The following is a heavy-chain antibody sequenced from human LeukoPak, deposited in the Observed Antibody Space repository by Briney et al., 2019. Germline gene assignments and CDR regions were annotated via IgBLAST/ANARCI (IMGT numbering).Heavy chain of an antibody. V-gene: IGHV1-8*01. CDR1: GYTFTSYD. J-gene: IGHJ4*02. CDR2: MNPNSGNT. CDR3: ASGVSIRNAYGGNSLSEY. Sequence: ASVKVSCKASGYTFTSYDINWVRQATGQGLEWMGWMNPNSGNTGYAQKFQGRVTMTRNTSISTAYMELSSLRSEDTAVYYCASGVSIRNAYGGNSLSEYWGQGTLVTVPS. D-gene: IGHD4-23*01.